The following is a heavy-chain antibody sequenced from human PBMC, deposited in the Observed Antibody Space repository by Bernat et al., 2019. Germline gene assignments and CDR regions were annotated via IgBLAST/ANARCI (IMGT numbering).Heavy chain of an antibody. CDR1: GYSFTSYW. J-gene: IGHJ5*02. D-gene: IGHD3-22*01. Sequence: EVQLVQSGAEVKKPGESLKISCKGSGYSFTSYWSGWVRQMPGKGLEWMGIIYPGDSDTRYSPSFQGQVTISADKSISTAYLQWSSLKASDTAMYYCARGGLTYYYDRRGPLAFDPWGQGTLVTVSS. CDR3: ARGGLTYYYDRRGPLAFDP. CDR2: IYPGDSDT. V-gene: IGHV5-51*03.